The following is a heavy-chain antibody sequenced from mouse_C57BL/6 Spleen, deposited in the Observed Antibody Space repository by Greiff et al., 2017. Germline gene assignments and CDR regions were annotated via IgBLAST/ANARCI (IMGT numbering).Heavy chain of an antibody. Sequence: QVQLKESGAELVRPGASVTLSCKASGYTFTDYEMHWVKQTPVHGLEWIGAIDPETGGTAYNQKFKGKAILTADKSSSTAYMELRSLTSEDSAVYYCTRVSWFAYWGQGTLVTVSA. CDR3: TRVSWFAY. CDR1: GYTFTDYE. V-gene: IGHV1-15*01. J-gene: IGHJ3*01. CDR2: IDPETGGT.